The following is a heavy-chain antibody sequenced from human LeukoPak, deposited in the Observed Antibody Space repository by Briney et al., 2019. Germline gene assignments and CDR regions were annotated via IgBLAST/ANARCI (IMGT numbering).Heavy chain of an antibody. CDR3: ARGCPATNIAARGGWWFDP. Sequence: SVKVSCKASGGTFSSYAISWVRRAPGQGLEWMGGIIPIFGTANYAQKFQGRVTITADESTSTAYMELSSLRSEDTAVYYCARGCPATNIAARGGWWFDPWGQGTLVTVSS. CDR1: GGTFSSYA. J-gene: IGHJ5*02. CDR2: IIPIFGTA. V-gene: IGHV1-69*13. D-gene: IGHD6-6*01.